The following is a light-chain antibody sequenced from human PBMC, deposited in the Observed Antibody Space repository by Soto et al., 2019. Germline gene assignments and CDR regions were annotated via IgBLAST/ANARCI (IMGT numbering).Light chain of an antibody. J-gene: IGLJ1*01. V-gene: IGLV2-23*01. CDR2: EGT. CDR1: NSDLGSYNF. Sequence: QSALTQPASVSGSPGQSITISCTGTNSDLGSYNFVSWFQQHPGKVPKVMIYEGTKWPSGVSDRFSGSKSDNTASLTISGLQAEDEGDYYCCSYAGDYMFVFGTGTKLTVL. CDR3: CSYAGDYMFV.